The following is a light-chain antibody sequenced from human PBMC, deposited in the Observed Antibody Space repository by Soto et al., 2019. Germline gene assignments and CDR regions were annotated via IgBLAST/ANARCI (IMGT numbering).Light chain of an antibody. CDR1: QSIISY. Sequence: DIQMTQSPSSLSASVGDRVTITCRSSQSIISYLNWYQQKAGKAPQLLIYAASSLQSGVPARFSGGGSGTDFTLTIISLQPEDSAIYYCQQADSGPRTFGQGTKLEIK. CDR3: QQADSGPRT. V-gene: IGKV1-39*01. CDR2: AAS. J-gene: IGKJ2*02.